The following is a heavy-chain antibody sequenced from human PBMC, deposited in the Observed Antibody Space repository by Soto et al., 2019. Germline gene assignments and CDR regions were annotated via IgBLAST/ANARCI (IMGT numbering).Heavy chain of an antibody. CDR1: GFTFSDYY. D-gene: IGHD6-19*01. V-gene: IGHV3-11*01. Sequence: QVQLVESGGGLVKPGGSLRLSCAASGFTFSDYYMSWIRQAPGKGLEWVSYLSSSGSTRYYADSVKGRFTISRDNAKNLLDLQMNSPRAEDTAVYYCARYWGMSSGWFYYYYGLDVWGQGTTVTVSS. CDR3: ARYWGMSSGWFYYYYGLDV. CDR2: LSSSGSTR. J-gene: IGHJ6*02.